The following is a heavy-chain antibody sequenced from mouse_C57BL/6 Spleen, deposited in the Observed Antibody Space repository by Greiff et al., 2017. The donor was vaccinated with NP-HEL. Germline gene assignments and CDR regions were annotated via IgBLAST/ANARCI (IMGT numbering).Heavy chain of an antibody. CDR1: GYAFSSSW. V-gene: IGHV1-82*01. CDR2: IYPGDGDT. Sequence: LQESGPELVKPGASVKISCKASGYAFSSSWMNWVKQRPGKGLEWIGRIYPGDGDTNYNGKFKGKATLTADKSSSTAYMQLSSLTSEDSAVYFCARSHDAMDYWGQGTSVTVSS. J-gene: IGHJ4*01. CDR3: ARSHDAMDY.